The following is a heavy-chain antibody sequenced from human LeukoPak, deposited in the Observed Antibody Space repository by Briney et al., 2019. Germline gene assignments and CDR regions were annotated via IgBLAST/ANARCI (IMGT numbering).Heavy chain of an antibody. D-gene: IGHD3-16*01. Sequence: GESLTISCKGSGYNFTSYLVSWERQMLGKGLEWMGRIDPSDSYTDYSPSFQGHVTISADKSVSTAYLQWSSLKASDTAMYYCARHLGDYWGQGTLVTVSS. CDR3: ARHLGDY. CDR2: IDPSDSYT. CDR1: GYNFTSYL. J-gene: IGHJ4*02. V-gene: IGHV5-10-1*01.